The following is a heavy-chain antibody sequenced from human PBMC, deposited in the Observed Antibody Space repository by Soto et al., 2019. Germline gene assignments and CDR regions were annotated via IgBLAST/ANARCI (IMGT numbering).Heavy chain of an antibody. V-gene: IGHV3-15*01. Sequence: GGSLRLSCAASGFTFSNAWMSWVRQAPGKGLEWVGRIKSKTDGGTTDYAAPVKGRFTISRDDSKNTLYLQMNSLKTGDTAVYYCTTAPVASQDPYYFDYWGQGTLVTVSS. D-gene: IGHD5-12*01. CDR3: TTAPVASQDPYYFDY. J-gene: IGHJ4*02. CDR2: IKSKTDGGTT. CDR1: GFTFSNAW.